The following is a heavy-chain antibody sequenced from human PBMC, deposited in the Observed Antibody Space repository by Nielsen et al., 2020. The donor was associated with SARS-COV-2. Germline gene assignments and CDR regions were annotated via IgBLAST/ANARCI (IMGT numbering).Heavy chain of an antibody. CDR1: GYTFTSHL. CDR2: IYPGDSDT. Sequence: ESLKISCKASGYTFTSHLLGWVRQMPGKGLEWMGFIYPGDSDTRYSPSFQGQVTISADKSISTAYLQWSSLKASDTAIYYCARRPDSGSVPFDIWGQGTMVTVSS. J-gene: IGHJ3*02. V-gene: IGHV5-51*01. D-gene: IGHD6-6*01. CDR3: ARRPDSGSVPFDI.